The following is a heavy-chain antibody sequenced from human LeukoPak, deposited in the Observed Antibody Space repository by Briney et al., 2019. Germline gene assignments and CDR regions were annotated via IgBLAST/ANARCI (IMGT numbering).Heavy chain of an antibody. CDR3: GVLFAPPEFNRIVGATTTDY. D-gene: IGHD1-26*01. V-gene: IGHV1-69*01. J-gene: IGHJ4*02. Sequence: ASVKVSCKASGGTFSSYAISWVRQPPGPGLEWMGGIIPIFGTANYAQKFQGRVTITADESTSTAYMELSNLRSEDTAVYYCGVLFAPPEFNRIVGATTTDYWGPGTLVTVSS. CDR2: IIPIFGTA. CDR1: GGTFSSYA.